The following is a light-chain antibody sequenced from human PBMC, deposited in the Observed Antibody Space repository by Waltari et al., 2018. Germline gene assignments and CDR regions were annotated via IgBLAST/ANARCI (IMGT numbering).Light chain of an antibody. V-gene: IGLV1-40*01. Sequence: QSVLTQPPSVSGAPGQRVTIPCPGSSSNIGAGYDVHWYQQLPGTAPKLLIYGNSNRPSGVPDRFSGSKSGTSASLAITGLQAEDEADYYCQSYDSSLSALYVFGTGTKVTVL. CDR1: SSNIGAGYD. CDR2: GNS. CDR3: QSYDSSLSALYV. J-gene: IGLJ1*01.